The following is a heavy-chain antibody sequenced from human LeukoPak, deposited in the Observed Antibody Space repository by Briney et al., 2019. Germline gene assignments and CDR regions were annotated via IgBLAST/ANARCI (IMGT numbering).Heavy chain of an antibody. Sequence: ASVKVSCKASGYTFTGYYMPWVRQAPGQGLEWMGWINPNSGGTNYAQKFQGRVTMTRDTSISTAYMELSRLRSDDTAVYYCARDRGVLLWFGELFDYWGQGTLVTVSS. V-gene: IGHV1-2*02. J-gene: IGHJ4*02. CDR2: INPNSGGT. CDR1: GYTFTGYY. D-gene: IGHD3-10*01. CDR3: ARDRGVLLWFGELFDY.